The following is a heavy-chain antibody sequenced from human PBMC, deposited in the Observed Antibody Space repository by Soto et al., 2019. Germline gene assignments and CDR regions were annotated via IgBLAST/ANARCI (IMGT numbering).Heavy chain of an antibody. D-gene: IGHD2-15*01. V-gene: IGHV4-59*01. J-gene: IGHJ6*02. CDR2: IYYSGST. Sequence: PSETLSLTCTVSGGSNSSYYWSWIRQPPGKGLEWIGYIYYSGSTNYNPSLKSRVTISVDTSKNQFSLKLSSVTAADTAVYYCARDPDNGMDVWGQGTTVTVSS. CDR3: ARDPDNGMDV. CDR1: GGSNSSYY.